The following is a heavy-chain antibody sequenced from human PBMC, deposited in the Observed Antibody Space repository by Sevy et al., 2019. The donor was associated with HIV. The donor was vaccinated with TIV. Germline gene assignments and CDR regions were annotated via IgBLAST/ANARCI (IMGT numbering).Heavy chain of an antibody. CDR3: ARLTQLSGWYLGFDY. V-gene: IGHV4-39*01. J-gene: IGHJ4*02. CDR2: IYYSGST. CDR1: GGSISSSSYY. Sequence: SETLSLTCTVSGGSISSSSYYWGWIRQPPGKGLEWIGSIYYSGSTYYNPSLKSRVTISVDTSKNQFYLKLSSVTAADTAVYYCARLTQLSGWYLGFDYWGQGTLVTVSS. D-gene: IGHD6-19*01.